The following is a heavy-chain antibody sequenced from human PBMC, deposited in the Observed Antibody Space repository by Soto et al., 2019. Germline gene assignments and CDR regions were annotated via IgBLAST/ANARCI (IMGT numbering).Heavy chain of an antibody. J-gene: IGHJ5*02. D-gene: IGHD3-16*01. CDR2: MYYNGNI. Sequence: ETLSLTCNVSGGSISNYYWTWVRQSPEKGLEWIGYMYYNGNINYNPSLKSRVTISIDTSKSQFSLTLKSVTAADTAVYYCASGGNWFDPWGQGVLVTVSS. CDR1: GGSISNYY. CDR3: ASGGNWFDP. V-gene: IGHV4-59*01.